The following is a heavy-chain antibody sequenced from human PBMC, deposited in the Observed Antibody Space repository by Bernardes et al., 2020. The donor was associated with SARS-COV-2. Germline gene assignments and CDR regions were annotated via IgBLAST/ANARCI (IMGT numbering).Heavy chain of an antibody. V-gene: IGHV4-59*03. CDR3: AVTGNPYYFDY. CDR1: GGSISSFY. J-gene: IGHJ4*02. Sequence: SETLSLTCTVSGGSISSFYCSWIRQSPGKGLEWIGYIYYTGSTNYNPSLKSRVTISVDTSKNQFSLKVNSVTAADTAVYYCAVTGNPYYFDYWGQGTLVTVSS. CDR2: IYYTGST. D-gene: IGHD7-27*01.